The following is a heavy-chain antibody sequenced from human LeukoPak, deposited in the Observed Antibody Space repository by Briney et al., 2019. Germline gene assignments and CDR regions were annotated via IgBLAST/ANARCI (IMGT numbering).Heavy chain of an antibody. Sequence: PGGSLRLSCAASGFTFSSYWMSWVRQAPGKGLEWVANIKQDGSEKYYVDSVKGRFTISRGNAKNSLYLQMNSLRAEDTAVYYCARADYYDSSGGSYYYYGMDVWGQGTTVTVSS. CDR1: GFTFSSYW. V-gene: IGHV3-7*01. J-gene: IGHJ6*02. CDR3: ARADYYDSSGGSYYYYGMDV. CDR2: IKQDGSEK. D-gene: IGHD3-22*01.